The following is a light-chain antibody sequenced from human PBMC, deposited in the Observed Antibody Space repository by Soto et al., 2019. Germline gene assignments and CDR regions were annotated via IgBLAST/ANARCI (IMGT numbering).Light chain of an antibody. CDR3: QQYENYWT. V-gene: IGKV1-5*01. J-gene: IGKJ1*01. CDR2: DAS. CDR1: QTISSW. Sequence: DIQMTQSPFTLSASVGDRVTITCRASQTISSWLAWYQQIPGKAPKLLIYDASNLESGVPSRFSGSGSGTEFTLTIISLQPEDFAVYYCQQYENYWTFGQGTKVDIK.